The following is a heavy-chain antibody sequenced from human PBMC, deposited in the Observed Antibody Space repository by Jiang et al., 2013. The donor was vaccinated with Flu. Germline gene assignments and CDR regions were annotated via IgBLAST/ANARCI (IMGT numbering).Heavy chain of an antibody. CDR1: EFTFSSYV. Sequence: QLLESGGGLVQPGGSLSLSCAASEFTFSSYVMTWVRQAPGKGLEWVSIISTDGGTIYYADSVKGRFTISRDNSKNTLYLQMNSLGAEDTAIYYCAKYMTTEINRWFDPWGQGTLVTVSS. J-gene: IGHJ5*02. D-gene: IGHD4-17*01. CDR3: AKYMTTEINRWFDP. CDR2: ISTDGGTI. V-gene: IGHV3-23*01.